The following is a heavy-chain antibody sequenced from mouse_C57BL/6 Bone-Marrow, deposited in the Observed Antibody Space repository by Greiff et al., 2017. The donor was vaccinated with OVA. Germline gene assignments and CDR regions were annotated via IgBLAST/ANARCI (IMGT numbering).Heavy chain of an antibody. CDR2: IRLKSDNYAT. J-gene: IGHJ4*01. CDR1: GFTFSNYW. V-gene: IGHV6-3*01. D-gene: IGHD1-1*01. CDR3: TVLHISTTVVATSYYAMDY. Sequence: EVKVEESGGGLVQPGGSMKLSCVASGFTFSNYWMNWVRQSPEKGLEWVAQIRLKSDNYATHYAESVKGRFTISRDDSKSSVYLQMNNLRAEDTGIYYCTVLHISTTVVATSYYAMDYWGQGTSVTVSS.